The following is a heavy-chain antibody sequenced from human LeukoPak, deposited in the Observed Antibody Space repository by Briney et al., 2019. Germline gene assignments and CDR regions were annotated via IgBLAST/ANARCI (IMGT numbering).Heavy chain of an antibody. J-gene: IGHJ4*02. CDR3: AKGGKTIMCPTSCYDY. CDR1: GFTFSSNG. V-gene: IGHV3-23*01. D-gene: IGHD2-2*01. CDR2: ISGSGGSP. Sequence: GGSLRLSCAASGFTFSSNGMSWVRQAPGRGLEWVSVISGSGGSPDYTDSVRGRFTISRDNSKNTLYLQMNSLRAEDTAVYYCAKGGKTIMCPTSCYDYWGQGTLVTVSS.